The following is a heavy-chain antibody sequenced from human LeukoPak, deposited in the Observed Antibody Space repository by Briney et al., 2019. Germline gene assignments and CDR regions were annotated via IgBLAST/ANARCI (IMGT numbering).Heavy chain of an antibody. D-gene: IGHD7-27*01. V-gene: IGHV3-21*01. Sequence: GGSLRLSCAASGFTFSTYSINWVRQAPGNGLEWVSSISSSSGYIYYADSVQGRFTISRDNAKNSLYLQMNSLRAEDTAVYYCAREGLDNWGAFGIWGQGTMVTVSS. CDR2: ISSSSGYI. CDR3: AREGLDNWGAFGI. CDR1: GFTFSTYS. J-gene: IGHJ3*02.